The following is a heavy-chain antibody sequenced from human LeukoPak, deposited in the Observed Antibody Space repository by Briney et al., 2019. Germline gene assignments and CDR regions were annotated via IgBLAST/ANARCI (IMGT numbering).Heavy chain of an antibody. CDR1: GGSITTSSYY. CDR2: IYYSGST. J-gene: IGHJ6*03. V-gene: IGHV4-39*01. D-gene: IGHD5-12*01. Sequence: SETLSLTCTVSGGSITTSSYYWGWIRQPPGKGLEWIGSIYYSGSTYYNPSLKSRVTISVDTSKSQVSLKLSSVTAADTAVYYCANIERYYYYMDVWGKGTTVTASS. CDR3: ANIERYYYYMDV.